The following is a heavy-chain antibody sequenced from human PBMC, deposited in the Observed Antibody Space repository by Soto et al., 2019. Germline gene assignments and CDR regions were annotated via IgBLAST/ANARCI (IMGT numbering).Heavy chain of an antibody. CDR1: GFTFNTYP. CDR2: ISYDGINT. Sequence: GGSLRLSCAASGFTFNTYPMHWVRQAPGKGLEWVGVISYDGINTYYTDSVKGRFTISRDNSKNTLYLQMNSLRLSSVTAADTAVYYCARGSYDSSTYYYEPFDSWGQGTLVTVSS. V-gene: IGHV3-30-3*01. D-gene: IGHD3-22*01. J-gene: IGHJ4*02. CDR3: ARGSYDSSTYYYEPFDS.